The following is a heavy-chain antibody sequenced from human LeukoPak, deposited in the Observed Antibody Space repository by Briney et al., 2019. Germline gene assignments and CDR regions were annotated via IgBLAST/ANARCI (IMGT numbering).Heavy chain of an antibody. CDR2: IYYSGST. J-gene: IGHJ6*03. CDR3: ARERRITMVRGIQRYYYYMDV. V-gene: IGHV4-39*07. D-gene: IGHD3-10*01. CDR1: GGSISTSNYY. Sequence: SETLSLTCTVSGGSISTSNYYWGWIRQPPGKGLEWIGSIYYSGSTYYNPSLKSRVTISVDTSKNQFSLKLSSVTAADTAVYYCARERRITMVRGIQRYYYYMDVWGKGTTVTISS.